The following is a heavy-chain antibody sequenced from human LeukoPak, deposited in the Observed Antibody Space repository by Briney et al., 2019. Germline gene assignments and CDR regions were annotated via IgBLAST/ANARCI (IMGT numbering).Heavy chain of an antibody. Sequence: GASVTVSCKASGGTFSSYAISWVRQAPGQGLEWMGGIIPIFGTANYAQKFQGRVTITADESTSTAYVELSSLRSEDTAVYYCARAIYCSGGSCYYYYGMDVWGQGTTVTVSS. CDR1: GGTFSSYA. V-gene: IGHV1-69*13. J-gene: IGHJ6*02. CDR3: ARAIYCSGGSCYYYYGMDV. CDR2: IIPIFGTA. D-gene: IGHD2-15*01.